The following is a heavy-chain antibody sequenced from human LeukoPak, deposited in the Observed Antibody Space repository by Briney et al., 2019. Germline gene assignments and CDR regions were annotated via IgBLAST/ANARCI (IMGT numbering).Heavy chain of an antibody. Sequence: TGGSLRLSCAASGFTFSDYYMSWIRQAPGKGLEWVSYISSSSSYTNYADFGKGRFTISRDNAKNSLYLQMNSLRAEDTAVYYCARILRTTGTIDHYDYWGQGTLVTVSS. CDR2: ISSSSSYT. V-gene: IGHV3-11*06. CDR1: GFTFSDYY. CDR3: ARILRTTGTIDHYDY. D-gene: IGHD1-1*01. J-gene: IGHJ4*02.